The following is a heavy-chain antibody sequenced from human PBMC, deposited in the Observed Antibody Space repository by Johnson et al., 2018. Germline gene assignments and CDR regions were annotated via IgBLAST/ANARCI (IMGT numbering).Heavy chain of an antibody. CDR3: EKGGHSSRWYDYYYLGR. D-gene: IGHD6-13*01. Sequence: VQLVQSGGGVVQPGRSLRLSCAASGFTFSNYGMHWVRPAPGKGLECVSYISNSGTAIYYADSVKGRFPISRDNAINSLYLQMNSLRAEDTAVYYCEKGGHSSRWYDYYYLGRWGKGTTVTVSS. CDR2: ISNSGTAI. J-gene: IGHJ6*03. V-gene: IGHV3-48*04. CDR1: GFTFSNYG.